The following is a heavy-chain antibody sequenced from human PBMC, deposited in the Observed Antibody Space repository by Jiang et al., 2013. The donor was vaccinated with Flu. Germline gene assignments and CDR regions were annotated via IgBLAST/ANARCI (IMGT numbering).Heavy chain of an antibody. CDR2: ISAYNGNT. CDR1: GYTFTSYG. J-gene: IGHJ4*02. CDR3: ARDGPRYCSGGSCYSGGIY. Sequence: GAEVKKPGASVKVSCKASGYTFTSYGISWVRQAPGQGLEWMGWISAYNGNTNYAQKLQGRVTMTTDTSTSAAYMELRSLRSDDTAVYYCARDGPRYCSGGSCYSGGIYWGQGTLVTVSS. D-gene: IGHD2-15*01. V-gene: IGHV1-18*04.